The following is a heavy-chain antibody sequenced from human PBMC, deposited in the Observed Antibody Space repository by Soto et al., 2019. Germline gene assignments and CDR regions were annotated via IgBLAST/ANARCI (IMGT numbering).Heavy chain of an antibody. J-gene: IGHJ4*02. Sequence: QVQLQQWGAGLLKPSETLSLTCAVYGGSFSGYYWSWIRQPPGKGLAWIGEINHSGSTNYNPSLKSRVTISVDTSKNQFSLKLSSVTAADTAVYYCARQARGSRYFDYWGQGTLVTVSS. D-gene: IGHD6-6*01. CDR2: INHSGST. CDR1: GGSFSGYY. V-gene: IGHV4-34*01. CDR3: ARQARGSRYFDY.